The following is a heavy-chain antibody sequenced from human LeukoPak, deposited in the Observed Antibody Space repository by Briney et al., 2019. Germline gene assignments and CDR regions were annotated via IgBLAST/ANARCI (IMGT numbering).Heavy chain of an antibody. CDR1: GGSISSRSYY. J-gene: IGHJ4*02. CDR3: ARIPSGSYLGMEDY. CDR2: IYYSGST. Sequence: SETLSLTCTVSGGSISSRSYYWGWVRQPPGKGLEWIGNIYYSGSTYYNPSLKSRVTISVDTSKNQFSLTLSSVTAADTAVYYCARIPSGSYLGMEDYWGQGTLVTVSS. D-gene: IGHD1-26*01. V-gene: IGHV4-39*01.